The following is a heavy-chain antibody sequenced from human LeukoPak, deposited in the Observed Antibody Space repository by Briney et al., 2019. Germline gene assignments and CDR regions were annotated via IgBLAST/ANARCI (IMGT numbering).Heavy chain of an antibody. CDR1: GYSFTSYW. Sequence: GESLKISCKGSGYSFTSYWIGWVRQAPGKGLEWMGGFDPEDGETIYAQKFQGRVTMTEDTSTDTAYMELSSLRSEDTAVYYCATARYFDWLLYPGTFDYWGQGTLVTVSS. D-gene: IGHD3-9*01. CDR3: ATARYFDWLLYPGTFDY. J-gene: IGHJ4*02. CDR2: FDPEDGET. V-gene: IGHV1-24*01.